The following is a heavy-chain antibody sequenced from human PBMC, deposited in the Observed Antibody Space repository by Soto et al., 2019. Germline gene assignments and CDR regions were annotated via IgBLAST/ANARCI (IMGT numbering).Heavy chain of an antibody. J-gene: IGHJ6*02. CDR1: GGSISDYY. D-gene: IGHD2-2*01. CDR2: MYYSVST. Sequence: NPSETLSLTCSVSGGSISDYYWSWIRQTPGKGLEWIGNMYYSVSTNYNPSLKSRATISADTSKNQFSLKVSSVTAADTAVYYCARQGIGPGYCYSTSCYYYVYGMDVWGQGTTVTVSS. CDR3: ARQGIGPGYCYSTSCYYYVYGMDV. V-gene: IGHV4-59*01.